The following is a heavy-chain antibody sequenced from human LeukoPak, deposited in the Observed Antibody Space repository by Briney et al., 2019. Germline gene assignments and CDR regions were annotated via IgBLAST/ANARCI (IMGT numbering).Heavy chain of an antibody. Sequence: ASVKVSCKPSGYTFIDHYLHWVRQAPGQGLESLGWIDPHTGDTNYPQKFQGRVTMSRDTSSSTAYMELNRLRSDDTAVYYCARAGHNSNSGGYDFWGLGTLVTVSS. V-gene: IGHV1-2*02. D-gene: IGHD3-22*01. J-gene: IGHJ4*02. CDR1: GYTFIDHY. CDR2: IDPHTGDT. CDR3: ARAGHNSNSGGYDF.